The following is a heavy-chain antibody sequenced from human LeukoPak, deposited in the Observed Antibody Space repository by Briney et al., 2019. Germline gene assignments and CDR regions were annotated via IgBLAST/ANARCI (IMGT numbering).Heavy chain of an antibody. J-gene: IGHJ4*02. D-gene: IGHD6-19*01. CDR1: GFTFSSYA. V-gene: IGHV3-23*01. CDR2: ISGSSVGT. CDR3: AKVFSGFTPD. Sequence: GGSLRLSCAASGFTFSSYAMSWVRQAPGKGLEWVSAISGSSVGTYYADSVKSRFTISRDNSKNTLYLQMSSLRAEDTAVYYFAKVFSGFTPDWGQGTLVTVSS.